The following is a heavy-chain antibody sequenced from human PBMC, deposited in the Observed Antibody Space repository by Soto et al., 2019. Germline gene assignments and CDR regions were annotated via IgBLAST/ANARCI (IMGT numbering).Heavy chain of an antibody. CDR2: ISSSGSFT. CDR3: ARGSDTAFDLFDY. J-gene: IGHJ4*02. V-gene: IGHV3-11*06. CDR1: GFIFSDYY. D-gene: IGHD2-21*02. Sequence: GGSLRLSCAASGFIFSDYYTSWIRQAPGKGLEWVSYISSSGSFTNYADSVKGRFSISRDNAKNSMYLQMDSLRAEDTAVYYCARGSDTAFDLFDYWGQGTQVTVSS.